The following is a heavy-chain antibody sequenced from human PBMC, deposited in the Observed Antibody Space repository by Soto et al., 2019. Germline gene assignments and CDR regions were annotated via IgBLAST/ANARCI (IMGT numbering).Heavy chain of an antibody. CDR2: ISGSGGST. D-gene: IGHD3-10*01. J-gene: IGHJ3*02. Sequence: PGGSLRLSCAASGLTFSSYAMSWVRQAPGKGLEWVSAISGSGGSTYYADSVKGRFTISRDNSKNTLYLQMNSLRAEDTAVYYCAKGGPAGVPHTMVRGVIDAFDIWGQGTMVTVSS. CDR1: GLTFSSYA. V-gene: IGHV3-23*01. CDR3: AKGGPAGVPHTMVRGVIDAFDI.